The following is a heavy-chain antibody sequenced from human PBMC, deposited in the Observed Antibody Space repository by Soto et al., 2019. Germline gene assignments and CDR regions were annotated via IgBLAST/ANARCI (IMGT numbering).Heavy chain of an antibody. CDR2: IYWDDDK. Sequence: ESGPTLVNPTQTLTLTCTFSGFSFSTSGVGVGWIRQPPGKALEWLALIYWDDDKRYSPSLKSRLTITKDTSKNQVVLTMTNMDPVDTATYYCARSRISGSRYIIYGMDVSGQATTVTVSS. CDR1: GFSFSTSGVG. D-gene: IGHD6-19*01. J-gene: IGHJ6*02. CDR3: ARSRISGSRYIIYGMDV. V-gene: IGHV2-5*02.